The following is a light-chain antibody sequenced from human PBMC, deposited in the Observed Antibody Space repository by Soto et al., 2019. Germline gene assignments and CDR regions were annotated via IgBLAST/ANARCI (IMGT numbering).Light chain of an antibody. V-gene: IGKV1-9*01. CDR3: QHLRTYPFS. J-gene: IGKJ2*03. CDR2: PAS. Sequence: DIQSTQSPSFLSASVGDRVTVSCRASQDISTSLAWFQQKAGKVPQLLVYPASTLQDGVPSRFSGSGSGTYFTLTINNLQAEDFATYYCQHLRTYPFSFGPGTKLDIK. CDR1: QDISTS.